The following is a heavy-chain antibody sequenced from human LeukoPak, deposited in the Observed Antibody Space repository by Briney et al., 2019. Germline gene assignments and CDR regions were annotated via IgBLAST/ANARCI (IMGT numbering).Heavy chain of an antibody. Sequence: SETLSLTCTASGGSISSYYWSWIRQPAGKGLEWIGRIYTSGSTNYNPSLKSRVTMSVDTSKNQFSLKLSSVTAADTAVYYCARDWAQHCSSTSCYGPFDYWGQGTLVTVSS. CDR2: IYTSGST. CDR1: GGSISSYY. V-gene: IGHV4-4*07. D-gene: IGHD2-2*01. CDR3: ARDWAQHCSSTSCYGPFDY. J-gene: IGHJ4*02.